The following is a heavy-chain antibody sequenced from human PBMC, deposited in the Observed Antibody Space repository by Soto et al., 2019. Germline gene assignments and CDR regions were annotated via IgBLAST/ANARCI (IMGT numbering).Heavy chain of an antibody. J-gene: IGHJ5*02. D-gene: IGHD2-2*01. Sequence: GESLKISCTGVGYIFTSYWIGWVRQMPGKGLEWMGIIYPGDSDTRYSPSFQGQVTFSADKSITTSYLQWSSLKASDTAMYYCARGYCTTTICDPWFDPWGQGTLVTVSS. CDR2: IYPGDSDT. CDR3: ARGYCTTTICDPWFDP. CDR1: GYIFTSYW. V-gene: IGHV5-51*01.